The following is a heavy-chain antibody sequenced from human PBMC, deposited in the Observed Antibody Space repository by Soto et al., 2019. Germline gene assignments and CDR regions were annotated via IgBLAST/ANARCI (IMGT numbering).Heavy chain of an antibody. CDR1: GFTFSTYA. Sequence: PGGSLRLSCAASGFTFSTYAMHWVRQAPGKGLEWVAVISHDGTNKYYADSVKGRFTISRDNSKNTVFLQMDSLRAEDTAVYRCARQGYGYGHGSLWLDYWGQGTLVTVSS. CDR2: ISHDGTNK. V-gene: IGHV3-30-3*01. D-gene: IGHD5-18*01. CDR3: ARQGYGYGHGSLWLDY. J-gene: IGHJ4*02.